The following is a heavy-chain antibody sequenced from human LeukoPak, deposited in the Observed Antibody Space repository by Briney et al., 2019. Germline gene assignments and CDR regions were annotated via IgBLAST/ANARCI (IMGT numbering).Heavy chain of an antibody. V-gene: IGHV3-23*01. J-gene: IGHJ4*02. D-gene: IGHD3-22*01. CDR1: GFTFSSYA. CDR2: ISGSGGST. CDR3: AKDLAPLYYDSSGYIDY. Sequence: QPGGSLRLSCAASGFTFSSYAMSWVRQAPGKGLEWVSAISGSGGSTYYADSVKGRFTISRDNSKNTLYLQMNSLRAEDTAVYYCAKDLAPLYYDSSGYIDYWGQGTLVTVSS.